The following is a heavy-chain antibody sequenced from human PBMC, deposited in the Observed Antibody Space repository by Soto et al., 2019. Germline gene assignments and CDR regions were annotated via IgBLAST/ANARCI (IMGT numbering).Heavy chain of an antibody. J-gene: IGHJ4*02. CDR2: ISGSGGST. Sequence: GGSLRLSCAASGFTFSSYAMSWVRQAPGKGLEWVSAISGSGGSTYYADSVKGRFTISRDNSKNTLYLQMNSLRAEDTAVYYCAKDQGYSEKWLRGDSWIFDYWGQRTLVTVSA. V-gene: IGHV3-23*01. D-gene: IGHD5-12*01. CDR3: AKDQGYSEKWLRGDSWIFDY. CDR1: GFTFSSYA.